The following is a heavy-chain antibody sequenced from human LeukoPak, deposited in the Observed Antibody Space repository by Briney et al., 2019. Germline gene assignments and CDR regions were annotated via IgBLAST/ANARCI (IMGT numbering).Heavy chain of an antibody. CDR2: IYSGGST. Sequence: GGSLRLSCAASGFTVSSNYMSWVRQAPGKGLEWVSVIYSGGSTYYADSVKGRFTISRDNSKNTLYLQMNSLRAEDTAVYYCAGDRIAAADYDAFDIWGQGTMVTVSS. V-gene: IGHV3-66*01. CDR3: AGDRIAAADYDAFDI. CDR1: GFTVSSNY. J-gene: IGHJ3*02. D-gene: IGHD6-13*01.